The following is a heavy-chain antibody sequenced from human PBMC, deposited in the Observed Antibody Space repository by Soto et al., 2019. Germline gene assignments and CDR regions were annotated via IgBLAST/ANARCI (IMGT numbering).Heavy chain of an antibody. D-gene: IGHD6-13*01. V-gene: IGHV4-34*01. CDR2: INHSGST. Sequence: SETLSLTCAVYGGSFSGYYWSWIRQPPGKGLEWIGEINHSGSTNYNPSLKSRVTISVDTSKNQFSLKLSSVTAADTAVYYCARFVPPQIAAAGQRANWFDPWGQGTLVTVSS. CDR3: ARFVPPQIAAAGQRANWFDP. J-gene: IGHJ5*02. CDR1: GGSFSGYY.